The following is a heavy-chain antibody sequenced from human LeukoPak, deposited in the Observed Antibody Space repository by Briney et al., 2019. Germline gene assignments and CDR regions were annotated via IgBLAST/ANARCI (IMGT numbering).Heavy chain of an antibody. D-gene: IGHD3-22*01. Sequence: SETLSLTCTVSGGSISSGDYYWSWIRQPPGKGLEWIGYIYYSGSTYYNPSLKSRVTISVDTSKNQFSLKLSSVTAADTAVYYCARAPRPWLYDYWGQGTLVTVSS. J-gene: IGHJ4*02. CDR3: ARAPRPWLYDY. CDR1: GGSISSGDYY. CDR2: IYYSGST. V-gene: IGHV4-30-4*01.